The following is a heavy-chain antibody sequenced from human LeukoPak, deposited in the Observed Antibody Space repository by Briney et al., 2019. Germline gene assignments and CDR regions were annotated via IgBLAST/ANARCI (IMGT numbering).Heavy chain of an antibody. J-gene: IGHJ3*02. CDR2: INHSGST. Sequence: SETLSLTCAVYGGSFSGYYWSWIRQPPGKGLEWIGEINHSGSTNYNPSLKSRVTISVDTSKNQFSLKLSSVTAADTAVYYCARALGAFDIWGQGTMVTVSS. CDR3: ARALGAFDI. V-gene: IGHV4-34*01. CDR1: GGSFSGYY.